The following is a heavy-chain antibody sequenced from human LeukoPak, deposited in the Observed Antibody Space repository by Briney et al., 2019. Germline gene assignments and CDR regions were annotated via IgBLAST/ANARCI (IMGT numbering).Heavy chain of an antibody. CDR2: IYYSGST. V-gene: IGHV4-59*01. Sequence: SETLSLTCTVSGGSISSYYWSWIRQPPGKGLEWIGYIYYSGSTNYNPSLKSRVTISVDTSKNQFSLKLSSVTAADTAVYYCARLRGQLWPHYYMDVWGKGTTVTISS. J-gene: IGHJ6*03. CDR3: ARLRGQLWPHYYMDV. D-gene: IGHD5-18*01. CDR1: GGSISSYY.